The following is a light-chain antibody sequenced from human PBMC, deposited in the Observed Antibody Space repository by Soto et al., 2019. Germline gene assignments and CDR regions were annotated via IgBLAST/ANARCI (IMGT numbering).Light chain of an antibody. CDR3: TSYTSSGTRV. V-gene: IGLV2-14*01. CDR1: NSDFRDYKY. J-gene: IGLJ1*01. CDR2: EVS. Sequence: QSVLTQPASVSGSPGQSITISCTGTNSDFRDYKYVSWYQQHPGKVPKLMIYEVSNRPSGVSNRFSGSKSGNTASLTISGLQAEDEADYYCTSYTSSGTRVFGTGTKLTVL.